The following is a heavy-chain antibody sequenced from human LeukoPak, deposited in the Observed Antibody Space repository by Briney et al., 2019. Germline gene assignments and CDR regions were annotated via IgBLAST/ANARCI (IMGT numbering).Heavy chain of an antibody. D-gene: IGHD5-18*01. Sequence: SETLSLTCTVSGGSISSYYWSWIRQPPGKGLEWIGYIYYSGSTNYNPSLKSRVTISVDTSKNQFSLKLSSVTAADTAVYYCASSYSYGFQAKIAFDIWGQGTMVTVSS. CDR3: ASSYSYGFQAKIAFDI. CDR1: GGSISSYY. V-gene: IGHV4-59*08. CDR2: IYYSGST. J-gene: IGHJ3*02.